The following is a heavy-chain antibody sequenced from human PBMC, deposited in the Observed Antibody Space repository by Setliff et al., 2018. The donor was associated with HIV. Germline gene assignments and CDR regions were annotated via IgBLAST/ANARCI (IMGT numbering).Heavy chain of an antibody. CDR3: ARAKTIGSSALFLDH. CDR2: VYARGSA. CDR1: GDSMNSVSYS. Sequence: SETLSLTCTVSGDSMNSVSYSWTWLRKSAGKGPEWIVHVYARGSANYNPSLTSRVTISVPTSKNQFSLNLNSVTAADTATYYCARAKTIGSSALFLDHWGQGPPVTVSS. J-gene: IGHJ4*02. D-gene: IGHD2-2*03. V-gene: IGHV4-61*09.